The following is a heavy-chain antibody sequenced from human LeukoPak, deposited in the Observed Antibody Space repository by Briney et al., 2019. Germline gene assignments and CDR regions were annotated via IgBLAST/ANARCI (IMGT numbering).Heavy chain of an antibody. CDR3: AREESIGTYQFLNEY. CDR1: GYTFTSYD. Sequence: ASVKVSCEASGYTFTSYDINWVRQATGQGLEWMGWMNPNSGNTGYAQKFQGRVTITRNTSISTAYMELSSLRSEDTAVYYCAREESIGTYQFLNEYWGQGTLVTVSS. V-gene: IGHV1-8*03. D-gene: IGHD1-26*01. J-gene: IGHJ4*02. CDR2: MNPNSGNT.